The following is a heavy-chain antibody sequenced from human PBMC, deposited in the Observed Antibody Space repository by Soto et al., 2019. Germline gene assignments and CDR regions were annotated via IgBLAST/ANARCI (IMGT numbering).Heavy chain of an antibody. J-gene: IGHJ6*02. CDR1: GYTFSTSG. D-gene: IGHD2-8*01. Sequence: ASVKASCKASGYTFSTSGMSWLRQAPGQGLEWMGWISTYNGDTHDEPKFQNRDTMTSDTSTSTVYMELRGLRSDDKALYYCARSWCAPEYGYGKGVRGQRTRVTVSS. CDR3: ARSWCAPEYGYGKGV. V-gene: IGHV1-18*01. CDR2: ISTYNGDT.